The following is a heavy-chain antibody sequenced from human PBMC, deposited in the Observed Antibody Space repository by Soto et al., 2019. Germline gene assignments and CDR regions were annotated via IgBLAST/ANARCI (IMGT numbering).Heavy chain of an antibody. CDR2: IYWYEDK. CDR1: GFSLSTSGVG. D-gene: IGHD3-10*01. V-gene: IGHV2-5*01. CDR3: AHTASITMVRETKWFDP. Sequence: QITLKESGPTLVKPTQTLTLTCTFSGFSLSTSGVGVGWIRQPPGKALEWLALIYWYEDKRYSPSLKSRLTITKDSTKNQVVLTMTNSDPVDTATYFGAHTASITMVRETKWFDPWCQRTLVTASA. J-gene: IGHJ5*02.